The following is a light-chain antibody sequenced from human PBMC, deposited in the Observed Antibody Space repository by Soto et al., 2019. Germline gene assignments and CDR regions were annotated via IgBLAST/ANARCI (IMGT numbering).Light chain of an antibody. CDR2: DVS. Sequence: QSVLTQPASVSGSPGQSITISCTGTSSDVGGYNYVSWYQQHPGKAPKLMIYDVSNRLSWVSNRFSGSMSGNTASLTISGRKSEDEADYYCSSYTSSSTYLFGTGTKLSVL. CDR3: SSYTSSSTYL. CDR1: SSDVGGYNY. J-gene: IGLJ1*01. V-gene: IGLV2-14*01.